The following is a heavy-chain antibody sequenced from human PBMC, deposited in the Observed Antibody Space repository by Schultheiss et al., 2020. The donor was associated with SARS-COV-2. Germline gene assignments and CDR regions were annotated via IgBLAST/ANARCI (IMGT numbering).Heavy chain of an antibody. Sequence: GGSLRLSCAASGFTFSSYSMNWVRQAPGKGLEWVSSISSSSSYIYYADSVKGRFTISRDNAKNSLYLQMNSLRAEDTAVYYCARGMRQHSRLIDYWGQGTMVTVPQ. CDR3: ARGMRQHSRLIDY. CDR2: ISSSSSYI. V-gene: IGHV3-21*01. J-gene: IGHJ4*02. CDR1: GFTFSSYS. D-gene: IGHD6-13*01.